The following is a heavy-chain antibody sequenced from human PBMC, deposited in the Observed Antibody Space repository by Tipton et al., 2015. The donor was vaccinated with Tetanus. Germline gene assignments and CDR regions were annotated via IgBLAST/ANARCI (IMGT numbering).Heavy chain of an antibody. CDR2: IYHRGNT. CDR3: AALSAVFRSSEWVPSSFDY. J-gene: IGHJ4*02. Sequence: TLSLTCTVSGASVSSGGYYWSWIRQPPGKGLEWIGYIYHRGNTYYNPSLKSRLTISVDTSNNQFSLNLRSVTAADTAVYYCAALSAVFRSSEWVPSSFDYWGQGTLVTVS. D-gene: IGHD2/OR15-2a*01. CDR1: GASVSSGGYY. V-gene: IGHV4-31*03.